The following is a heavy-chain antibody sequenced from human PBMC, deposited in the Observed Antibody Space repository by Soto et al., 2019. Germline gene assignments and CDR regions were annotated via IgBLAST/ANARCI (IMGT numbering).Heavy chain of an antibody. Sequence: ASETLSLTCSVSGASIYNGGYFWSWIRQSPGRGLEWIGHILNSGSPYNNPSLKSRVTISADTSMNQFSLALTSVTAADTAMYYCARGPTAEKVDSSGQGILVTVSS. CDR1: GASIYNGGYF. V-gene: IGHV4-30-4*01. CDR3: ARGPTAEKVDS. J-gene: IGHJ4*02. CDR2: ILNSGSP.